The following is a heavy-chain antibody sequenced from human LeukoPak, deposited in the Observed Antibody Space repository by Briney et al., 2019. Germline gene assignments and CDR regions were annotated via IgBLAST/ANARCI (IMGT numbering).Heavy chain of an antibody. D-gene: IGHD5-18*01. CDR3: ARTTEGGYTYGYFYYYYMDV. Sequence: SETLSLTCAVSGGSISSSSYYWGWIRQPPGKGLEWIGSIYYSGSTYYNPSLKSRVTISVDTSKNQFSLKLTSVTAADTAVYYCARTTEGGYTYGYFYYYYMDVWGKGTTVTISS. V-gene: IGHV4-39*07. J-gene: IGHJ6*03. CDR2: IYYSGST. CDR1: GGSISSSSYY.